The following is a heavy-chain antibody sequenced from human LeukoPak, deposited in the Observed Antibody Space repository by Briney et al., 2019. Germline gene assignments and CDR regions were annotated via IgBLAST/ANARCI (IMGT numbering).Heavy chain of an antibody. CDR3: ARVLEYSDTLLDPEYFYALDV. CDR1: GGSISTSC. Sequence: SEALSLTCTVSGGSISTSCCSWIRQSPGEGLEWIGYIFYSGRTNYNPSLNSRVTISVDTSKNQFSLKLSSVTAADTAVYFCARVLEYSDTLLDPEYFYALDVWGQGTPVTVSS. V-gene: IGHV4-59*01. J-gene: IGHJ6*02. D-gene: IGHD4-17*01. CDR2: IFYSGRT.